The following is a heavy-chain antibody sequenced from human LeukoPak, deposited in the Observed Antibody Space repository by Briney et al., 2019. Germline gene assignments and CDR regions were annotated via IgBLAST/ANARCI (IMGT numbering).Heavy chain of an antibody. V-gene: IGHV1-2*02. CDR2: ISPNSGAT. D-gene: IGHD2-15*01. Sequence: ASVKVSCKASGYTFTGYYMHWVRQAPGQGLEWVGWISPNSGATNYAQKFQGRATMTRDTSISTAYMELSGLRSDDTAVYYCARDESGGLNYWGQGTLVTVSS. CDR1: GYTFTGYY. CDR3: ARDESGGLNY. J-gene: IGHJ4*02.